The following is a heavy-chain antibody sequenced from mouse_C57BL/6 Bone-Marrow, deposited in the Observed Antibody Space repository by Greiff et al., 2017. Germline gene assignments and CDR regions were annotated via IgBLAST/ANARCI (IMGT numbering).Heavy chain of an antibody. CDR3: MREDGTWLDY. J-gene: IGHJ2*01. CDR1: GFTFNTYA. V-gene: IGHV10-3*01. Sequence: EVQLVESGGGLVQPKGSLKLSCAASGFTFNTYAMHWVRQAPGKGLEWVARIRSKSSNYATYYADSVKDRFPISRDDSQSMLYLQMINLKTADTALSCGMREDGTWLDYWGQGTTLTVSS. D-gene: IGHD4-1*01. CDR2: IRSKSSNYAT.